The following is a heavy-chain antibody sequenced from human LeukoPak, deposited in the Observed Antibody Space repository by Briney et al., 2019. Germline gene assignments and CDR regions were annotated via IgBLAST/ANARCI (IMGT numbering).Heavy chain of an antibody. V-gene: IGHV3-48*03. D-gene: IGHD3-9*01. Sequence: GGSLRLSCAASGFTFSNYEMNWVRQAPGKGLEWVSYISDSGTTIYYGDSVKGRFTISRDNAKNSLYLQMNSLRAEDTAVYYCARVRYFDWLGPFDYWGQGTLVTVSS. CDR3: ARVRYFDWLGPFDY. J-gene: IGHJ4*02. CDR1: GFTFSNYE. CDR2: ISDSGTTI.